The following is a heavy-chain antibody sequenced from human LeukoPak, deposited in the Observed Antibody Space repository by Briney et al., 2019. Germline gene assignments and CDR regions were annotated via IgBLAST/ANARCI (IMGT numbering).Heavy chain of an antibody. J-gene: IGHJ2*01. CDR3: ARGAVTTAVHWHFSL. CDR1: GYTFTNYY. V-gene: IGHV1-8*01. CDR2: MNPAGEDA. D-gene: IGHD4-17*01. Sequence: ASVKVSCKASGYTFTNYYISWVRQATEQGLEWMGWMNPAGEDAGYAQKFQGRMTLTRDTSVSTVYMELSSLRSEDTAVYYCARGAVTTAVHWHFSLWGRGTLVTVSS.